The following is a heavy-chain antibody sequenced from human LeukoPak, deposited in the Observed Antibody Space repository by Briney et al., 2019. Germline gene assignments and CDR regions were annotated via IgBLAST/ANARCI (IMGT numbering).Heavy chain of an antibody. J-gene: IGHJ4*02. Sequence: SETLSLTCTVSGVSISSSSYYWGWIRQPPGKGLEWIGSIYYSGSTYYNPSLTSRVTISVDTSKNQFSLKLSSVTAADTAVYYCARLTYTAMALDYWGQGTLVTVSS. CDR1: GVSISSSSYY. CDR3: ARLTYTAMALDY. CDR2: IYYSGST. D-gene: IGHD5-18*01. V-gene: IGHV4-39*01.